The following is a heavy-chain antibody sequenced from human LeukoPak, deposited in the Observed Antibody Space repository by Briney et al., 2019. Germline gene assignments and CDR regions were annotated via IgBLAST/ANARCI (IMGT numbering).Heavy chain of an antibody. CDR1: GFTFSSYW. CDR2: FNSDGRST. D-gene: IGHD1-26*01. V-gene: IGHV3-74*01. CDR3: AAGSGSDG. Sequence: PGGSLRLSCAASGFTFSSYWMHWVRQAPGKGLVWVSRFNSDGRSTYYADSVKGRFTISRDNSKNTLYLQMNSLRAEDTAVYYCAAGSGSDGWGQGTLVTVSS. J-gene: IGHJ4*02.